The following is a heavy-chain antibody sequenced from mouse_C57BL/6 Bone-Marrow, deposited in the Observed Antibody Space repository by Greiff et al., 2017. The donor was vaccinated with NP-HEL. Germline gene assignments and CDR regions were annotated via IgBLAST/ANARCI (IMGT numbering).Heavy chain of an antibody. CDR1: GYTFTGYW. CDR3: ARVQVLLLRPVGYFDV. CDR2: ILPGSGST. Sequence: VQLQESGAELMKPGASVKLSCKATGYTFTGYWIEWVKQRPGHGLEWIGEILPGSGSTNYTEKFKGKATFTAATSSNTAYIQLSSLTTEDSAIYYCARVQVLLLRPVGYFDVYGTGPTVTVSS. J-gene: IGHJ1*03. V-gene: IGHV1-9*01. D-gene: IGHD1-1*01.